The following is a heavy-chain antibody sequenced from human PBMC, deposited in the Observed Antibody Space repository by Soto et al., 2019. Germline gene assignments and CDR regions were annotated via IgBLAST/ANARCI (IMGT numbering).Heavy chain of an antibody. D-gene: IGHD6-19*01. V-gene: IGHV4-59*08. CDR1: GGSISSYY. J-gene: IGHJ5*02. Sequence: SETLSLTCTVSGGSISSYYWSWIRQPPGKGLEWIGYIYYSGSTNYNPSLKSRVTISVDTSKNQFSLKLSSVTAADTAVYYCARLERIAVAGTGWFDPWGQGTLVTSPQ. CDR3: ARLERIAVAGTGWFDP. CDR2: IYYSGST.